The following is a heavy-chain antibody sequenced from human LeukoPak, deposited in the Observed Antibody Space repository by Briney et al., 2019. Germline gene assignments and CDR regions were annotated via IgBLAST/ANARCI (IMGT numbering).Heavy chain of an antibody. CDR1: GYTFTGYY. V-gene: IGHV1-2*02. CDR2: INPNSGGT. J-gene: IGHJ4*02. D-gene: IGHD3-9*01. Sequence: GASVKVSCKTDGYTFTGYYMHRVRQAPGPGLQFRESINPNSGGTNYAQKFQGRVTMTRDTSISTAYMELSRLRSDDTAVYYCARDRHYDILTGYYPMGYWGQGTLVTVS. CDR3: ARDRHYDILTGYYPMGY.